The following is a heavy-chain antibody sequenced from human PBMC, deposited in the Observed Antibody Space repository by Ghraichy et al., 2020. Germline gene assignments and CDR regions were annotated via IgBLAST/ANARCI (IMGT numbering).Heavy chain of an antibody. D-gene: IGHD4-17*01. V-gene: IGHV3-48*02. J-gene: IGHJ5*02. CDR3: ARDSSSRLRTSRPDL. CDR2: ISSTSSHI. CDR1: GFTFSSYD. Sequence: GGSLRLSCAASGFTFSSYDMNWVRQAPGRGLEWISYISSTSSHIYYAHSVKGRFTISRDDGRNSLYLQMNSLRDEDTAVYYCARDSSSRLRTSRPDLWGQGTLVPVSS.